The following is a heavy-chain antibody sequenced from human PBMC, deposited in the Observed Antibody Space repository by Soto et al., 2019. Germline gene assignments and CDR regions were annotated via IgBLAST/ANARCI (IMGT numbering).Heavy chain of an antibody. J-gene: IGHJ4*02. V-gene: IGHV4-61*01. CDR2: IYYTGNT. D-gene: IGHD3-16*01. CDR3: ARDSYGLDY. Sequence: ASETLSLTCRVSGGSVSSGSYYWSWIRQPPGKGPEWIGYIYYTGNTNYNPSLKSRVTISVDTSKNQFSLNLSSVTAADTAVYYCARDSYGLDYWGQGALVTVSS. CDR1: GGSVSSGSYY.